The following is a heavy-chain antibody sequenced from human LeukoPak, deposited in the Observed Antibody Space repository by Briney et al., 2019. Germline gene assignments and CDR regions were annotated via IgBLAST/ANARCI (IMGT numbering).Heavy chain of an antibody. V-gene: IGHV4-39*01. CDR1: GGSISSSSYY. D-gene: IGHD3-9*01. CDR2: IYYSGST. Sequence: SETLSLTCTVSGGSISSSSYYWGWIRQPPGKGLEWIGSIYYSGSTYYNPSLKSRVTISVDTSKNQFSLKLSSVTAADTAVYYCARQGSYDILTGYYTGGYYFDYWGQGTLVTVSS. J-gene: IGHJ4*02. CDR3: ARQGSYDILTGYYTGGYYFDY.